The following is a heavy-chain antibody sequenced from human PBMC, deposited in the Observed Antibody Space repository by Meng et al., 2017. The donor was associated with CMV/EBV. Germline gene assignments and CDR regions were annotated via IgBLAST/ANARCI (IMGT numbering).Heavy chain of an antibody. Sequence: GVLKISCAASGFTVSSNYMSWVRQAPGKGLEWVSVIYSGGSTYYADSVKGRFTISRDNSKNTLYLQMNSLRAEDTAVYYCATSGGYYYYGMDVWGQGTTVTVSS. J-gene: IGHJ6*02. D-gene: IGHD6-25*01. CDR2: IYSGGST. CDR1: GFTVSSNY. CDR3: ATSGGYYYYGMDV. V-gene: IGHV3-53*01.